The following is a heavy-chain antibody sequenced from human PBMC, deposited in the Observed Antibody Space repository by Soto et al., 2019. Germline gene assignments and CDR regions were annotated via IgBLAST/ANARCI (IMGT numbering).Heavy chain of an antibody. CDR2: IIPILGIA. V-gene: IGHV1-69*02. Sequence: QVQLVQSGAEVKKPGSSVKVSCKASGGTFSSYTISWVRQAPGQGLEWMGRIIPILGIANYAQKFQGRVTITADKSTSTAYMELSSLRSEDTAVYYGANRGIADGAFDIWGQGTMVTVSS. J-gene: IGHJ3*02. CDR1: GGTFSSYT. CDR3: ANRGIADGAFDI. D-gene: IGHD6-13*01.